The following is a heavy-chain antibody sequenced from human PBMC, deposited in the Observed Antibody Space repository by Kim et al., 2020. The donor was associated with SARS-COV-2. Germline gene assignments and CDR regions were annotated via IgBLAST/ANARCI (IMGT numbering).Heavy chain of an antibody. V-gene: IGHV4-30-4*01. Sequence: SETLSLTCTVSGGSISSGDYYWSWIRQPPGKGLEWIGYIYYSGSTYYNPSLKSRVTISVDTSKNQFSLKLSSVTAADTAVYYCARDSSDFSGYYDYWGQGTLVTVSS. D-gene: IGHD3-22*01. CDR1: GGSISSGDYY. CDR2: IYYSGST. J-gene: IGHJ4*02. CDR3: ARDSSDFSGYYDY.